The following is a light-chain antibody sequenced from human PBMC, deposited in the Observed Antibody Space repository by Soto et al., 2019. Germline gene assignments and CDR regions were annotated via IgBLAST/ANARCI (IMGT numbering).Light chain of an antibody. Sequence: QSVLTQSPSASASLGASVKLTCTLSSGHSSYAIVWHQQQPEKGPRYLMRLNSDGSHSKGDGIPDRFSGSSSGAERYLTISSLQSEDEADYYCQTWGVFGTGTQLTVL. J-gene: IGLJ1*01. V-gene: IGLV4-69*01. CDR3: QTWGV. CDR1: SGHSSYA. CDR2: LNSDGSH.